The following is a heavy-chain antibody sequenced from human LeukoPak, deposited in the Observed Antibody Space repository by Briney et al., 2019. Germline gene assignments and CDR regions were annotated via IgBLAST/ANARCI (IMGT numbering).Heavy chain of an antibody. J-gene: IGHJ3*02. Sequence: GASVKVSCKASGYTFTGYYMHWVRQAPGQGLEWMGWMNPNSGNTGYAQKFQGRVTITRNTSVSTAYMELSSLRSEDTAVYYCARALRNCSSTSCYTNAFDIWGQGTMVTVSS. D-gene: IGHD2-2*02. V-gene: IGHV1-8*03. CDR2: MNPNSGNT. CDR3: ARALRNCSSTSCYTNAFDI. CDR1: GYTFTGYY.